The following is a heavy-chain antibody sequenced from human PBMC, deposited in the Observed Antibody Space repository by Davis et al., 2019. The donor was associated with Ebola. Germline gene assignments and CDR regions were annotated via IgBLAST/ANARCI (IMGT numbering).Heavy chain of an antibody. V-gene: IGHV3-33*08. CDR1: GFTFSSYG. D-gene: IGHD6-19*01. CDR3: AREAGSGWYSWFDP. Sequence: GESLKISCAASGFTFSSYGMHWVRQAPGKGLEWVAVIWYDGSNKYYADSVKGRFTISRDNSKNTLYLQMNSLRAEDTAVYYCAREAGSGWYSWFDPWGQGTLVTVSS. J-gene: IGHJ5*02. CDR2: IWYDGSNK.